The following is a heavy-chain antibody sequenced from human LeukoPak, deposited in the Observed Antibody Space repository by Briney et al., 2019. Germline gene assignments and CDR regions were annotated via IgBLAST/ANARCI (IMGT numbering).Heavy chain of an antibody. D-gene: IGHD4-17*01. CDR2: IYTSGST. CDR1: GGSISNYY. CDR3: ARDRAYGDHYFDY. Sequence: SETLSLTCTVSGGSISNYYWSWIRQPAGKGLEWIGRIYTSGSTNYNPSLKSRVTISVDTSKNQFSLRLSSVTAADTAVYYCARDRAYGDHYFDYWGQGTLVTVSS. J-gene: IGHJ4*02. V-gene: IGHV4-4*07.